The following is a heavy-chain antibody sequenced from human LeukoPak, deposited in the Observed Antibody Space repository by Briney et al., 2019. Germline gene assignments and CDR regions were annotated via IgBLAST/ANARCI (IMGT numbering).Heavy chain of an antibody. J-gene: IGHJ4*02. CDR2: ISGSGGST. V-gene: IGHV3-23*01. D-gene: IGHD6-6*01. CDR1: GFTFSSYA. Sequence: GGSLRLSCAASGFTFSSYAMSWVRQAPGKGLEWVSAISGSGGSTYHADSVKGRFTISRDNSKNTLYLQMNSLSAEDTAVYYCAREVGDYSSSSSGYFAYWGQGTLVTVSS. CDR3: AREVGDYSSSSSGYFAY.